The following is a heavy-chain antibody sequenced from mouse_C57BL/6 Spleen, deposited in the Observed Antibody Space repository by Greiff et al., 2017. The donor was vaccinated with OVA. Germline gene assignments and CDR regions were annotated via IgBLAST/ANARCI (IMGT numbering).Heavy chain of an antibody. D-gene: IGHD2-5*01. Sequence: QVQLQQPGAELVRPGPSVKLSCKASGYTFTSYWMHWVKQRPGQGLEWIGVIDPSDSYTNYNQKFKGKATLTVDTSSSTAYMQLSSLTSEDSAVYYCARRYSNYEGAMDYWGQGTSVTVSS. V-gene: IGHV1-59*01. CDR3: ARRYSNYEGAMDY. CDR2: IDPSDSYT. CDR1: GYTFTSYW. J-gene: IGHJ4*01.